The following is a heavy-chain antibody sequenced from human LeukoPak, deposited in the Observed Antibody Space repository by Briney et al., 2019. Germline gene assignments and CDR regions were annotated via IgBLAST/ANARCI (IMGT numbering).Heavy chain of an antibody. CDR2: INHSGST. Sequence: SETLSLTCAVYGGSFSGYYWSWIRQPPGKGLEWIGEINHSGSTNYNPSLKSRVTISVDTSKNQFSLKLSSVTAADTAVYYCARASITMVRGVIITSHFDYWGQGTLDTVSS. J-gene: IGHJ4*02. CDR1: GGSFSGYY. CDR3: ARASITMVRGVIITSHFDY. V-gene: IGHV4-34*01. D-gene: IGHD3-10*01.